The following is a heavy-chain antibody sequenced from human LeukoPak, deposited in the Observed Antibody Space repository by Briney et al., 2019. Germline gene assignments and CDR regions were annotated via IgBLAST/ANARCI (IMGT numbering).Heavy chain of an antibody. CDR1: GGSISTSNYY. J-gene: IGHJ4*02. Sequence: SETLSLTCTVSGGSISTSNYYWGWIRQPPGKGLEWIGNILYSGSTYYNPSLKSRVTISVDTSKNQFSLKLSSVTAADTAVYYCARLFEDWGQGTLVTVSS. V-gene: IGHV4-39*07. CDR2: ILYSGST. CDR3: ARLFED.